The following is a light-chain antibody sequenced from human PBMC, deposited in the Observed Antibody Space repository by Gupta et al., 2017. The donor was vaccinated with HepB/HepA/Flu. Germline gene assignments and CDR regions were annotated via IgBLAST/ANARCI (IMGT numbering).Light chain of an antibody. Sequence: QSLLTQSPSASGTPGQRVTISCSGGSSNIGGRTVNWYQHFPGTAPKLLIYNTNQRPSGIPDRFSGSRSGTSASLAIXGXQHEDEXDYYCAAWDASLNGWVFGGGTKLTVL. CDR1: SSNIGGRT. CDR2: NTN. V-gene: IGLV1-44*01. J-gene: IGLJ2*01. CDR3: AAWDASLNGWV.